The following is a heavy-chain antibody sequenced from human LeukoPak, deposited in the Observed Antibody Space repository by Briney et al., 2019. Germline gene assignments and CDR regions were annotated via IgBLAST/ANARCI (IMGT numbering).Heavy chain of an antibody. CDR1: GDSINNHY. Sequence: SETLSLTCTVSGDSINNHYWTWIRQPPGKGLEWIGYIYYSGSTNYNPSLKSRVTISVDTSKNKFSLKLRSVTAADTAVYYCARVCGGDCYPLGFDPWGQGTLVTVSS. V-gene: IGHV4-59*11. CDR3: ARVCGGDCYPLGFDP. CDR2: IYYSGST. J-gene: IGHJ5*02. D-gene: IGHD2-21*02.